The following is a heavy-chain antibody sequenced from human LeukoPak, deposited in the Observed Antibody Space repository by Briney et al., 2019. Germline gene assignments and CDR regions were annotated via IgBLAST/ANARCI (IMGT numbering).Heavy chain of an antibody. Sequence: SETLSLTCTVSGGSISSSSYYWGWIRQPPGKGLEWIGSIYYSGSTYYNPSLKSRVTISVDTSKNQFSLKLSSVTAADTAVYYCARHVLRWYYFDYWAREPWSPSPQ. CDR2: IYYSGST. CDR1: GGSISSSSYY. V-gene: IGHV4-39*01. D-gene: IGHD4-23*01. CDR3: ARHVLRWYYFDY. J-gene: IGHJ4*02.